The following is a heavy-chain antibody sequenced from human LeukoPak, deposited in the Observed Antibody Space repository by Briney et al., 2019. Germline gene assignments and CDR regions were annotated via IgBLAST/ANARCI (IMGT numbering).Heavy chain of an antibody. J-gene: IGHJ4*02. Sequence: GESLKSSCKGSGYSFTNYWIGWGRKMSGKGVEWVGIIYPGDSDTRYSPSFQGQVTISADNSNSTAYLQCSSLKASDAAMYYCARRPYYDSSSYSYFDYWGQGTLVTVSS. CDR2: IYPGDSDT. CDR1: GYSFTNYW. V-gene: IGHV5-51*03. D-gene: IGHD3-22*01. CDR3: ARRPYYDSSSYSYFDY.